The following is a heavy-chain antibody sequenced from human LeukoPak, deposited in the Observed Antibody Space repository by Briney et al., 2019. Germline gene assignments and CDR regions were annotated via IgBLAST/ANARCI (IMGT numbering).Heavy chain of an antibody. CDR1: GGSISSYY. D-gene: IGHD3-10*01. V-gene: IGHV4-59*08. CDR3: ATTRREDGSGSFDY. J-gene: IGHJ4*02. CDR2: IYYSGST. Sequence: SETLSLTCTVSGGSISSYYWSWTRQPPGKGLEWIGYIYYSGSTNYNPSLKSRVTISVDTSKNQFSLKLSSVTAAGTAVYYCATTRREDGSGSFDYWGQGTLVTVSS.